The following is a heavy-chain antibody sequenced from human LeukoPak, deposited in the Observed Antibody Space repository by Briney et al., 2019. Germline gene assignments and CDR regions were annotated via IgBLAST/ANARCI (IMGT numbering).Heavy chain of an antibody. V-gene: IGHV1-3*01. Sequence: ASVKVSCKASGYTFTSYAMHWERQAPGQRLEWMGWINAGNGNTKYSQKFQGRVTITRDTSASTAYMELSSLRSEDTAVYYCARDRRSYYYYGSGSYDYWGQGTLVTVSS. D-gene: IGHD3-10*01. CDR1: GYTFTSYA. CDR3: ARDRRSYYYYGSGSYDY. J-gene: IGHJ4*02. CDR2: INAGNGNT.